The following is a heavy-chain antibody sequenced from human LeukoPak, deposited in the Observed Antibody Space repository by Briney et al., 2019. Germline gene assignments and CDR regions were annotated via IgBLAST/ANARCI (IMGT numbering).Heavy chain of an antibody. Sequence: ASVKVSCKASGYTFTSYYMHWVRQAPGQGLEWMGIINPSGGSTSYAQKFQGRVTMTRDMSTSTVYMELSSLRSEDTAVYYCARGGNDYCNYLGRNYYYMDVWGKGTTVTVSS. CDR2: INPSGGST. D-gene: IGHD4-11*01. V-gene: IGHV1-46*01. CDR1: GYTFTSYY. J-gene: IGHJ6*03. CDR3: ARGGNDYCNYLGRNYYYMDV.